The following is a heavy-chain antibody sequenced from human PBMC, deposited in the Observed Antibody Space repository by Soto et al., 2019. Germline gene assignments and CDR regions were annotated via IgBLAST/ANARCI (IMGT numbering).Heavy chain of an antibody. V-gene: IGHV1-18*01. Sequence: QVQLVQSGAEVKKPGASVKVSCKASGYTFTSYGISWVRQAPGQGLEWMGWISADKGNTNYAQKLQGRVTMTTDTSTSTADMELRRLRSDDTAVYDCARGVHNYIWGSYRYDAFDIWGQGTMVTVSS. CDR1: GYTFTSYG. J-gene: IGHJ3*02. CDR2: ISADKGNT. D-gene: IGHD3-16*02. CDR3: ARGVHNYIWGSYRYDAFDI.